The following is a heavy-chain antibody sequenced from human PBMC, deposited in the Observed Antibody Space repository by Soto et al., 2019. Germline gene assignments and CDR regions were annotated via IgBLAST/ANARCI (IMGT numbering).Heavy chain of an antibody. V-gene: IGHV1-18*01. CDR3: ARDFPQGIAAAVNWFDP. Sequence: ASVKVSCKASGYTFTSYGISWVRQAPGQGLEWMGWISAYNGNTNYAQKLQGRVTMTTDTSTSTACMELRSLRSDDTAVYYCARDFPQGIAAAVNWFDPWGQGTLVTVSS. CDR2: ISAYNGNT. J-gene: IGHJ5*02. CDR1: GYTFTSYG. D-gene: IGHD6-13*01.